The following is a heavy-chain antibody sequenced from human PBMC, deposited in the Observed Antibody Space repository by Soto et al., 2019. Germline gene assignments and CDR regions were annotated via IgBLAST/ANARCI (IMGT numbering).Heavy chain of an antibody. CDR3: ARRYGRYFDY. Sequence: PSETLSLTCSVAGASISIGTDYWSWIRQPPGKGLEWIGYIYYSGSTNYNPSLKSRVTISVDTSKNQFSLKLSSVTAADTAVYYCARRYGRYFDYWGQGTLVTVSS. D-gene: IGHD4-17*01. CDR2: IYYSGST. J-gene: IGHJ4*02. CDR1: GASISIGTDY. V-gene: IGHV4-61*01.